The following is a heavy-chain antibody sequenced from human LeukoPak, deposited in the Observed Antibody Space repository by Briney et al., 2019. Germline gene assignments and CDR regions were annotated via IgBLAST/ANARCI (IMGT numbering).Heavy chain of an antibody. Sequence: GGSLRLSCAASGFTFSTYAMSWVRQAPGKGLEWVSVISGSGDTTYYADSVKGRFTISRDNSKNTLYLQVSSLRTEDTAVFYCARDSGLYGMEVWGQGTTVTVSS. D-gene: IGHD1-26*01. J-gene: IGHJ6*02. CDR3: ARDSGLYGMEV. CDR1: GFTFSTYA. CDR2: ISGSGDTT. V-gene: IGHV3-23*01.